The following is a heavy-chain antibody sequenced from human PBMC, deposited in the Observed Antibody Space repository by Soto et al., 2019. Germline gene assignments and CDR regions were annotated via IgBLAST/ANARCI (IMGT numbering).Heavy chain of an antibody. J-gene: IGHJ4*02. Sequence: QVQLVQSGAEVKKPGSSVKVSCKASGGTFSTNPISWVRQAPGQGLEWMGGTGSGTGPGNHAQQFQGRPTITVYKSPSTVYMELRSLSSKNTAVYYCARRDSGGFYRYFDSWGQGTLVTVSS. D-gene: IGHD2-15*01. CDR3: ARRDSGGFYRYFDS. CDR2: TGSGTGPG. V-gene: IGHV1-69*06. CDR1: GGTFSTNP.